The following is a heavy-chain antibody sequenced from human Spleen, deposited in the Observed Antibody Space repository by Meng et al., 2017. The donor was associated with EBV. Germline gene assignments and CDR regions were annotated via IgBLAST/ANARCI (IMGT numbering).Heavy chain of an antibody. CDR3: SRDLAGQYDD. CDR2: INEDGRTT. CDR1: GFTFSDHY. J-gene: IGHJ4*02. V-gene: IGHV3-74*01. Sequence: EVELVESGGGLVQPGGSLRISCAASGFTFSDHYMDWVRQAPGKGLEWISRINEDGRTTSYADSVKGRFTISRDNTKNILYLQLNSLRVDDTALYFCSRDLAGQYDDWGQGTLVTVSS. D-gene: IGHD3-3*02.